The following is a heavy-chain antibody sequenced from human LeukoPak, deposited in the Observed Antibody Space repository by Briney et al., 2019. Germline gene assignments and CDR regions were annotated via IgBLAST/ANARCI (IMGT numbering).Heavy chain of an antibody. CDR1: GGSISSSSYY. Sequence: SETLSLTCTVSGGSISSSSYYWGWIRQPPGKGLEWIGSIYYSGSTYYNPSLKSRVTISVDTSKNQFSLKLSSVTAADTAVYYCARFDSSGYYPDYWGQGTLVTVSS. V-gene: IGHV4-39*01. J-gene: IGHJ4*02. CDR3: ARFDSSGYYPDY. CDR2: IYYSGST. D-gene: IGHD3-22*01.